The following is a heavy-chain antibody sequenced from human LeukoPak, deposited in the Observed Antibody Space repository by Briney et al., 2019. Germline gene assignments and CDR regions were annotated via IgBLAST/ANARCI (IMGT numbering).Heavy chain of an antibody. V-gene: IGHV4-59*08. Sequence: SETLSLTCTVSGGSISSYYWGWIRQPPGKGLEWIGYIYYSGSTNYNPSLKSRVTISVDTSKNQFSLKLSSVTAADTAVYYCARARLWEVRGVIRRTHDAFDIWGQGTMVTVSS. J-gene: IGHJ3*02. D-gene: IGHD3-10*01. CDR3: ARARLWEVRGVIRRTHDAFDI. CDR2: IYYSGST. CDR1: GGSISSYY.